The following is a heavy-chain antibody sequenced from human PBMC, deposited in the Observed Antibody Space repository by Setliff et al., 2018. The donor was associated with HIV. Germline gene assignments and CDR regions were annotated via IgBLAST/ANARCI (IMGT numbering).Heavy chain of an antibody. CDR3: ARGSYYYYNMDV. CDR2: MYHTGMS. Sequence: PSETLSLTCSVSGGSMSSHYWTWVRQPAGKGLEWIGRMYHTGMSNYNPSLKSRVTVSVSPSKNQFSLKLTSVTAADTAVYYCARGSYYYYNMDVWGKGTTVTVSS. J-gene: IGHJ6*04. CDR1: GGSMSSHY. V-gene: IGHV4-4*07.